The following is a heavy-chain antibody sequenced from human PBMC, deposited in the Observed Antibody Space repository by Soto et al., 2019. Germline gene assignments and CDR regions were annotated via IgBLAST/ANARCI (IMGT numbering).Heavy chain of an antibody. J-gene: IGHJ4*02. Sequence: GASVKVSCKASGGTFSSYAISWVRQAPGQGLEWMGGIIPIFGTANYAQKFQGRVTITADESTSTAYMELSSLRSEDTAVYYCARDTRDSSSWYYFDYWGQGTLVTVSS. CDR1: GGTFSSYA. D-gene: IGHD6-13*01. CDR2: IIPIFGTA. CDR3: ARDTRDSSSWYYFDY. V-gene: IGHV1-69*13.